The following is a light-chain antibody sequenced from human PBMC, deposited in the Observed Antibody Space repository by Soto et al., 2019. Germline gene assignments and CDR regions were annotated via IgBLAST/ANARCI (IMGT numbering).Light chain of an antibody. V-gene: IGLV2-14*01. CDR1: GSEVGGYNY. J-gene: IGLJ1*01. CDR3: NSYTSTSTYV. CDR2: EVS. Sequence: QAVRPQPGSLCVSTGHSITIPCPGTGSEVGGYNYVSWYQQHPGKAPKLIIYEVSNRPSGVSNRFSGSKSDNTASLTISGLQAEDEADYYCNSYTSTSTYVFGTGTKVTV.